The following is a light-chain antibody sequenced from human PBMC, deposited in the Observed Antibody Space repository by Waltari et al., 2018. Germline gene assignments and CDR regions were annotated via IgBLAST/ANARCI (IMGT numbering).Light chain of an antibody. J-gene: IGKJ4*01. CDR2: WAS. CDR1: QSVLYSSNKKNY. Sequence: DIAMTQSPDSLAVSLGERTTINCKSSQSVLYSSNKKNYIAWYQQKLGQPPELLISWASTRETGVPDRFSGSGSETNFTLTISSLQAEDVAVYYCQQYFDTPLTFGGGTKVEIK. V-gene: IGKV4-1*01. CDR3: QQYFDTPLT.